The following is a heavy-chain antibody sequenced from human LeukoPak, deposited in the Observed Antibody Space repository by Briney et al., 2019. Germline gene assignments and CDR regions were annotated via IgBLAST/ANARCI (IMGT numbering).Heavy chain of an antibody. CDR1: GGSISSGGYY. V-gene: IGHV4-30-2*01. CDR2: IYHSGST. J-gene: IGHJ6*02. Sequence: NPSQTLSLTCTVSGGSISSGGYYWSWIRQPPGKGLEWIGYIYHSGSTYYNPSLKSRVTISVGTSKNQFSLKLSSVTAADTAVYYCARLYYYYGMDVWGQGTTVTVSS. CDR3: ARLYYYYGMDV.